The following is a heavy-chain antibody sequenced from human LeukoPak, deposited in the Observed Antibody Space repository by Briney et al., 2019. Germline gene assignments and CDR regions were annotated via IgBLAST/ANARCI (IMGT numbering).Heavy chain of an antibody. CDR2: IYPGSSGT. CDR1: GCRFISYW. D-gene: IGHD3-10*01. Sequence: GGPLLTSCQGAGCRFISYWIGWGRQMRGKGREGMGIIYPGSSGTSYSPSFQRQVTISADKSISTAYLQWSSLKASDTAMYYCARGRYYGSGKNGMDVWGQGTTVTVSS. J-gene: IGHJ6*02. CDR3: ARGRYYGSGKNGMDV. V-gene: IGHV5-51*01.